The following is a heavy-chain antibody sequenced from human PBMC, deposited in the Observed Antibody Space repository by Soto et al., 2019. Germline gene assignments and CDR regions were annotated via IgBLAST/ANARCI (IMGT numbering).Heavy chain of an antibody. V-gene: IGHV1-18*01. Sequence: ASVKVSCKATGDTFNTYGITWVRQAPGQGLEWMGWVSPYKDDTSYAQKFQGRVTMTRDTSTSTVYMELSSLRSEDTAVYYCARDRRYYYDSSGLSGMDVWGQGTTVTVSS. CDR1: GDTFNTYG. D-gene: IGHD3-22*01. CDR3: ARDRRYYYDSSGLSGMDV. CDR2: VSPYKDDT. J-gene: IGHJ6*02.